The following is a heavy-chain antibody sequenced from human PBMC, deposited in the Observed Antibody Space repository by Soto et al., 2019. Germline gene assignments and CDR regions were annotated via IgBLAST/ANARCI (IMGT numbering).Heavy chain of an antibody. V-gene: IGHV3-21*01. Sequence: GGSLRLSCAASGFTFSSYSMNWVRQAPGKGLEWVSSISSSSSYIYYADSAKGRFTISRDNAKNSLYLQMNSLRAEDTAVYYCARYLKDSSSWYVLFDYWGQGTLVTVSS. CDR2: ISSSSSYI. CDR3: ARYLKDSSSWYVLFDY. CDR1: GFTFSSYS. D-gene: IGHD6-13*01. J-gene: IGHJ4*02.